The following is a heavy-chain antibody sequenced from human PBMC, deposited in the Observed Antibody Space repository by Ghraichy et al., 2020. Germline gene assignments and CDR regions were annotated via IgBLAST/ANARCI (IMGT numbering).Heavy chain of an antibody. D-gene: IGHD2/OR15-2a*01. CDR2: ISYDGSKK. CDR1: GFTFSSYA. J-gene: IGHJ4*02. Sequence: GGSLRLSCAASGFTFSSYAMHWVRQAPGKGLEWVAVISYDGSKKYYADSVKGRFTISRDNSKNTLYLQMNSLRAEDTAVYYCARDDSGPYYVLDYWGQGTLVTVSS. V-gene: IGHV3-30*04. CDR3: ARDDSGPYYVLDY.